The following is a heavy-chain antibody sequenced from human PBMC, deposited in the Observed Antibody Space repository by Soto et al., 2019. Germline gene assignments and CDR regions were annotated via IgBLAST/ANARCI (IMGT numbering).Heavy chain of an antibody. Sequence: ASVKVSCKASGYTFTSYYMHWVRQAPGQGLEWMGIINPSGGSTSYAQKFQGRVTMTRETSTSTVYMELSSLRSEDTAVYYCARTVTTVNAFDYWGQGTLVTVSS. CDR3: ARTVTTVNAFDY. CDR2: INPSGGST. J-gene: IGHJ4*02. D-gene: IGHD4-17*01. V-gene: IGHV1-46*01. CDR1: GYTFTSYY.